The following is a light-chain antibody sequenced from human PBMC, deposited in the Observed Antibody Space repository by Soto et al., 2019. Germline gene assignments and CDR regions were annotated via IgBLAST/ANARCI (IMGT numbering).Light chain of an antibody. CDR1: QGIRDD. J-gene: IGKJ2*01. Sequence: DIQMTQSPSSLSASVGDRVTITCRASQGIRDDLGWYQQNPGRAPKRLIVSASSLQSGVPSRFIASGYRTEFTLTISSLQLEGVASYYCQQHNSYPPTCGQGTKLEIK. V-gene: IGKV1-17*01. CDR2: SAS. CDR3: QQHNSYPPT.